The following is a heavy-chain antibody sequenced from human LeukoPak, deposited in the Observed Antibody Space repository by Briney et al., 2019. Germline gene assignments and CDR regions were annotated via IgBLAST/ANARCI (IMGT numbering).Heavy chain of an antibody. CDR3: AREGLPYNNAFDI. V-gene: IGHV4-31*03. Sequence: SETLSLTCTVSGGSISSGGYYWSWIRQHPGKGLEWIGYIYYSGSTYYNPSLKSRVTISVDTSKNQFSLKLSSVTAADTAVYYCAREGLPYNNAFDIWGHGTMVTVSS. D-gene: IGHD5-24*01. CDR1: GGSISSGGYY. CDR2: IYYSGST. J-gene: IGHJ3*02.